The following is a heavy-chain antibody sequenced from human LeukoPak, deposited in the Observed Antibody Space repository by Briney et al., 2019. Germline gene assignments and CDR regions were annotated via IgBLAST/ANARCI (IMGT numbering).Heavy chain of an antibody. CDR1: GYSISSGYY. V-gene: IGHV4-38-2*02. CDR2: IYHSGII. CDR3: ARTSSDSSVYSWFDP. J-gene: IGHJ5*02. D-gene: IGHD3-22*01. Sequence: PSETLSLTCIVSGYSISSGYYWGWIRQPPGKGLEWIGSIYHSGIIYYNPSLKSRVTISVDTSKNQFSLKLTSVTAADTAVYYCARTSSDSSVYSWFDPWGQGTLVTVSS.